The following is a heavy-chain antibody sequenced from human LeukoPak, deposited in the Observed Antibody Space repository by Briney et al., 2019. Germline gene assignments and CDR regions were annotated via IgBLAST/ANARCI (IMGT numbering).Heavy chain of an antibody. CDR1: GGSFSGYY. CDR3: ARTKGDFWSGYFSYYYMDV. J-gene: IGHJ6*03. V-gene: IGHV4-34*01. D-gene: IGHD3-3*01. CDR2: INHSGST. Sequence: SETLSLTCAVYGGSFSGYYWSWIRQTPEKGLEWIGEINHSGSTNYNPSLKSRVTISVDTSKNQFSLNLSSVTAADTAVFYCARTKGDFWSGYFSYYYMDVWGKGTTVTVSS.